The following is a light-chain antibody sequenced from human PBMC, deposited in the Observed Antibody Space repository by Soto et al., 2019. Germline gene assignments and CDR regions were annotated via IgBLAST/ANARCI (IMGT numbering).Light chain of an antibody. V-gene: IGKV3-11*01. CDR1: QTFRNL. CDR2: GAS. CDR3: QQRGDWPPIT. Sequence: EILLTQSPVTLSFSPWERATLSFSVSQTFRNLLAWYQQKPGQPPRLLSYGASSRATGIPDRFSGSGSGTDFTLTISSLEPEDFAVYYCQQRGDWPPITFGQGTRLEI. J-gene: IGKJ5*01.